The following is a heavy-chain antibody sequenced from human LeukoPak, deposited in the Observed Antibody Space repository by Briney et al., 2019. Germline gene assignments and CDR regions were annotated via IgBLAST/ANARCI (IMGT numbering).Heavy chain of an antibody. CDR2: IRYDGSNK. CDR3: ARREYSGYDIFDY. J-gene: IGHJ4*02. CDR1: GFTFSSYG. Sequence: GGSLRLSCAASGFTFSSYGMHWVRQAPGKGLEWVAFIRYDGSNKYYADSVKGRFTISRDNSKNTLYLQMNSLRAEDTAVYYCARREYSGYDIFDYWGQGTLVTVSS. D-gene: IGHD5-12*01. V-gene: IGHV3-30*02.